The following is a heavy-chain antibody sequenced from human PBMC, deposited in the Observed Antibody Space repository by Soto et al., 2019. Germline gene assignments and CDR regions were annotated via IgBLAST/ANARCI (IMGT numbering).Heavy chain of an antibody. CDR3: TTVSSSSSAWFLK. CDR2: IKTKTDGGTT. CDR1: GFSFSSAW. D-gene: IGHD6-19*01. V-gene: IGHV3-15*01. Sequence: AGGSLSLCCAASGFSFSSAWISGVRQAPGKGLEWVGRIKTKTDGGTTNYAAPVKGRFTISRDDSENTLYLQMNSLKTEDTAIYYCTTVSSSSSAWFLKWGQGTLVTVS. J-gene: IGHJ4*02.